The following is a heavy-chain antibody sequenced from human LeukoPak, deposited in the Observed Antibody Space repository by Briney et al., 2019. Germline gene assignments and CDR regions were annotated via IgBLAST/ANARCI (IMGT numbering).Heavy chain of an antibody. CDR2: ISSSGSTI. CDR3: AELGITMIGGV. J-gene: IGHJ6*04. Sequence: GGSLRLSCAASGFTFSSYEMNWVRQAPGEGLEWGSYISSSGSTIYYEDSVNGPFTISRDNATISLYLQMNSLRAEDTAVYYCAELGITMIGGVWGKGTTVTISS. V-gene: IGHV3-48*03. CDR1: GFTFSSYE. D-gene: IGHD3-10*02.